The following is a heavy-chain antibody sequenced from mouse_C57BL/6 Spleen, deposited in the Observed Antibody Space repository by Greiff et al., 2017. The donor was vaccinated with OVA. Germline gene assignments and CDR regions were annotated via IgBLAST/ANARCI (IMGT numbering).Heavy chain of an antibody. CDR3: TRHDYDSYYYAMDY. J-gene: IGHJ4*01. CDR2: ISSGGDYI. Sequence: EVMLVESGEGLVKPGGSLKLSCAASGFTFSSYAMSWVRQTPEKRLEWVAYISSGGDYIHYADTVKGRFTFSRDNARNTLYLQMSSLKSEDTAMYYCTRHDYDSYYYAMDYWGQGTSVTVSS. CDR1: GFTFSSYA. D-gene: IGHD2-4*01. V-gene: IGHV5-9-1*02.